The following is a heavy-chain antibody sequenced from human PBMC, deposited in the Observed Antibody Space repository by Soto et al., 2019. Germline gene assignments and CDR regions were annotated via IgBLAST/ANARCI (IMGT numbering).Heavy chain of an antibody. CDR3: ARVHYDIYLRFAWFDP. J-gene: IGHJ5*02. Sequence: SETLSLTCTVSGGSISSGGYYWSWIRQHPGKGLEWIGYIYYSGSTYYNPSLKSRVTISVDTSKNQFSLKLSSVTAADTAVYYRARVHYDIYLRFAWFDPWGQGTLVTFSS. CDR1: GGSISSGGYY. CDR2: IYYSGST. D-gene: IGHD3-9*01. V-gene: IGHV4-31*03.